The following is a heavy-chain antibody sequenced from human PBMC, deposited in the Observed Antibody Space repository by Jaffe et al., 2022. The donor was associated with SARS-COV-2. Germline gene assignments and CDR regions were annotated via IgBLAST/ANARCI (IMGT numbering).Heavy chain of an antibody. Sequence: EVQLVQSGAEVKKPGESLKISCKGSASIFTGYWIGWVRQMPGKGLEWMGIIYPGDSDTRYSPSFQGQVTISADKSISIAYLQWSSLKASDTAVYYCARQRVTLVRGNYYYYYMDVWGKGTTVTVSS. D-gene: IGHD3-10*01. CDR2: IYPGDSDT. CDR3: ARQRVTLVRGNYYYYYMDV. J-gene: IGHJ6*03. CDR1: ASIFTGYW. V-gene: IGHV5-51*01.